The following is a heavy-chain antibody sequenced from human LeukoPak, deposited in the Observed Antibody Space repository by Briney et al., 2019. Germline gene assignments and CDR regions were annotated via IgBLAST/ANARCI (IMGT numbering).Heavy chain of an antibody. V-gene: IGHV3-7*05. D-gene: IGHD1-26*01. CDR1: GFTFRSYW. CDR3: ARVKGVGAAPFDY. CDR2: INQDGSEK. J-gene: IGHJ4*02. Sequence: GGSLRLSCAASGFTFRSYWMSWVRQAPGKGLEWVANINQDGSEKYYVDSVKGRFTISRDNTKNSLYLQMKSLRGEDTAVYYCARVKGVGAAPFDYWGQGTLVTVSS.